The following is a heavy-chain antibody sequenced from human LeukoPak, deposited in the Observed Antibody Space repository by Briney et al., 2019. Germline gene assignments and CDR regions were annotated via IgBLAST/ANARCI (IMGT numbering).Heavy chain of an antibody. Sequence: ASVKVSCKASGYTFTSYGISWVRQAPGQGLEWMGWISAYNGNTNYAQKLQGRVTMTTDTSTSTAYMELRSLRSDDTAVYYCARGSIVVVPAASPPPIAARPNYYYGMDVWGQGTTVTVSS. J-gene: IGHJ6*02. CDR2: ISAYNGNT. CDR1: GYTFTSYG. V-gene: IGHV1-18*01. D-gene: IGHD2-2*01. CDR3: ARGSIVVVPAASPPPIAARPNYYYGMDV.